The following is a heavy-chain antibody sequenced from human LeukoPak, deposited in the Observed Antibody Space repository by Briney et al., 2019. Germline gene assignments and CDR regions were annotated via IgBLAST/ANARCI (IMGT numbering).Heavy chain of an antibody. V-gene: IGHV4-59*01. CDR1: GDSITTSY. Sequence: SETLSLTCSVSGDSITTSYWTWIRQSPGKGLEWIGYIYYPGSTLSNPSLKSRLSLSLHTSKNQFSLKLLPVTAADTATYYCARVGGGGMRFRHYMDVWGKGTPVTISS. CDR2: IYYPGST. D-gene: IGHD3-16*01. J-gene: IGHJ6*03. CDR3: ARVGGGGMRFRHYMDV.